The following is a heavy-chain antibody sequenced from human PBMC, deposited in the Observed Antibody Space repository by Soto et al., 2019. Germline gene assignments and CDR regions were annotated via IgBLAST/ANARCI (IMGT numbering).Heavy chain of an antibody. CDR3: ARGDYDILTGYYIFDY. V-gene: IGHV4-30-2*01. CDR1: GGSISSGGYS. Sequence: SETLSLTCAVSGGSISSGGYSWSWIRQPPGKGLEWIGYIYHSGSTYYNPSLKSRVTISVDRSKNQFSLKLSSVTAADTAVYYCARGDYDILTGYYIFDYWGQGALVTVSS. D-gene: IGHD3-9*01. CDR2: IYHSGST. J-gene: IGHJ4*02.